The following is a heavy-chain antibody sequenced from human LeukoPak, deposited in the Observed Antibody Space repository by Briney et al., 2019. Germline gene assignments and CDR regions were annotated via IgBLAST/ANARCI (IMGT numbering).Heavy chain of an antibody. V-gene: IGHV1-69*05. Sequence: ASVKVSCKASGGTFSSYAISWVRQAPGQGLEWMGGIIPIFGTANHAQKFQGRVTITTDESTSTAYMELSSLRSEDTAVYYCVDRTSSGYYYWGQGTLVTVSS. CDR1: GGTFSSYA. J-gene: IGHJ4*02. CDR2: IIPIFGTA. CDR3: VDRTSSGYYY. D-gene: IGHD3-22*01.